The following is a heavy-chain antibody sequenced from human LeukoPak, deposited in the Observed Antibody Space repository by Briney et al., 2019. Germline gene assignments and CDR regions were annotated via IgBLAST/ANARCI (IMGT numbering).Heavy chain of an antibody. CDR1: GFTFSNVW. V-gene: IGHV3-15*05. D-gene: IGHD3-10*01. Sequence: GGSLRLSCAASGFTFSNVWMNWVRQAPGKGLEWVGRIKSKTDGGTTDYAAPVKGRFTISRDDSKNTLHLQMNSLKTEDTAVYYCTTLIARGVIWDEYWGQGTLVTVSS. CDR3: TTLIARGVIWDEY. CDR2: IKSKTDGGTT. J-gene: IGHJ4*02.